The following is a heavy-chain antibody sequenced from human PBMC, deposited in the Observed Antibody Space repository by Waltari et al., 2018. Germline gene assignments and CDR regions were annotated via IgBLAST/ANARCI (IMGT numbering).Heavy chain of an antibody. D-gene: IGHD3-3*01. CDR2: IYTSGGT. Sequence: QVQLQESGPGLVKPSETLSLTCTFSGDFISSSYWSWLRQPPGKGLEWVGYIYTSGGTNYNPSLKSRLTILLDTSKNQFSLKLSSVTAADTAVYYCARASAYYTIDYWGQGTLVTVSS. CDR1: GDFISSSY. CDR3: ARASAYYTIDY. J-gene: IGHJ4*02. V-gene: IGHV4-4*09.